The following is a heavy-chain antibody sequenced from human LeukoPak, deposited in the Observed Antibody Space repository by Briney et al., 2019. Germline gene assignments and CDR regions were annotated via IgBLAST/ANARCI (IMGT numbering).Heavy chain of an antibody. CDR2: IYHSGST. CDR1: GYSISSGYY. J-gene: IGHJ4*02. D-gene: IGHD1-26*01. V-gene: IGHV4-38-2*02. Sequence: PSETLSLTCAVSGYSISSGYYWGWIRQPPGKGLEWIGSIYHSGSTYYNPSLKSRVTISVDTSKNQFSLKLSSVTAADTAVYYCAREGRPWERLFDYWGQGTLVTVSS. CDR3: AREGRPWERLFDY.